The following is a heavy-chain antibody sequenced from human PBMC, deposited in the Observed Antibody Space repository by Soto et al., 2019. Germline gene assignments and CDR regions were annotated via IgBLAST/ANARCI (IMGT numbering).Heavy chain of an antibody. CDR1: GFTFSSYS. CDR2: ISSSSTI. V-gene: IGHV3-48*02. J-gene: IGHJ4*02. Sequence: GGSLRLSCAASGFTFSSYSMNWVRQAPGKGLEWVSYISSSSTIYYADSVKGRFTISRDNAKNSLYLQMNSLRDEDTAVYYCARDRSGFYYYDSSGYSLPFDYWGQGTLVTVSS. D-gene: IGHD3-22*01. CDR3: ARDRSGFYYYDSSGYSLPFDY.